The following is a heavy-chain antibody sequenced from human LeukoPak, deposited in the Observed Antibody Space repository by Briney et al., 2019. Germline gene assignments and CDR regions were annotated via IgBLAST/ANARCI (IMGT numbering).Heavy chain of an antibody. D-gene: IGHD7-27*01. Sequence: GGSLRLSCAASGFTFSTHGIHWVRQAPGEGLEWVAFIQYDATDKFYADSVKGRFTISRDNSKNTLYLQMNSLRAEDTAVYYCARPCLGTLAAFDIWGQGTKVTVSS. CDR1: GFTFSTHG. CDR3: ARPCLGTLAAFDI. V-gene: IGHV3-30*12. J-gene: IGHJ3*02. CDR2: IQYDATDK.